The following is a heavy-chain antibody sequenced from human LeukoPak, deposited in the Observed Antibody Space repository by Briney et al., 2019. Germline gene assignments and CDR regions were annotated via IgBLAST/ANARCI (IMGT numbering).Heavy chain of an antibody. CDR2: FFSGESDA. J-gene: IGHJ4*02. D-gene: IGHD7-27*01. CDR3: GRVLNLGWGRSFEF. Sequence: GESLKISCKGSGYNFAEYWTGWERPVPGEGLEWVGVFFSGESDARYSPTFQDQVSISVQTSISTTFLQWNSLKASDSALYYCGRVLNLGWGRSFEFSGQGA. V-gene: IGHV5-51*01. CDR1: GYNFAEYW.